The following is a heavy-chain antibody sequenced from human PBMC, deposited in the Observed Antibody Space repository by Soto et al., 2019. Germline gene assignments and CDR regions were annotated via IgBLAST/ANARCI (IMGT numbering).Heavy chain of an antibody. CDR1: GGSISSYY. J-gene: IGHJ5*02. D-gene: IGHD1-26*01. V-gene: IGHV4-59*01. Sequence: SETLSLTCTVAGGSISSYYWSWIRQPPGKGLEKIGYIYYSGSTNHNPSLKSRVTISVDTSKNQFSLKLSSVISLDTAVYYCARSTGYSNQFDPWGQGTLVTVSS. CDR3: ARSTGYSNQFDP. CDR2: IYYSGST.